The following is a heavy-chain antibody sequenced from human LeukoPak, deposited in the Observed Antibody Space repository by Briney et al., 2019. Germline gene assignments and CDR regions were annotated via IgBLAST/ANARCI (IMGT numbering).Heavy chain of an antibody. CDR1: GFTFSSYW. J-gene: IGHJ3*02. V-gene: IGHV3-7*03. CDR3: ARGGGRMAITFGGVIAPGAFDI. D-gene: IGHD3-16*02. CDR2: INHNGNVN. Sequence: GGSLRLSCAASGFTFSSYWMNWARQAPGKGLEWVASINHNGNVNYYVDSVKGRLTISRDNAKNSLYLQMSNLRAEDTAVYFCARGGGRMAITFGGVIAPGAFDIWGQGTMVTVSS.